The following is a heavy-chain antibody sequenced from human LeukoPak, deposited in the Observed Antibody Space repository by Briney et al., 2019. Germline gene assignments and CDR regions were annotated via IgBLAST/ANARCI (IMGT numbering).Heavy chain of an antibody. CDR1: GFTFSSYW. Sequence: RGSLRLSCAASGFTFSSYWMHWVRQAPGKGLVWVSRINSDGSSTSYADSVKGRFTISRDNAKNTLYLQMNSLRAEDTAVYYCARALLDCSGGSCYGYWGQGTLVTVSS. J-gene: IGHJ4*02. CDR2: INSDGSST. D-gene: IGHD2-15*01. CDR3: ARALLDCSGGSCYGY. V-gene: IGHV3-74*01.